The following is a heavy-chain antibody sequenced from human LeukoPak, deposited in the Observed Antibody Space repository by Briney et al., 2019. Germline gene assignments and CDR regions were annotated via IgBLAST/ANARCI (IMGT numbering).Heavy chain of an antibody. Sequence: GASVKVSCKASGGTFSSYAISWVRQAPGQGLEWMGGIIPIFGTANYAQKFQGRVTITADESTSTAYVELSSLRSEDTAVYYCARGVAGDAFDIWGQGTMVTVSS. J-gene: IGHJ3*02. V-gene: IGHV1-69*01. CDR3: ARGVAGDAFDI. D-gene: IGHD6-19*01. CDR1: GGTFSSYA. CDR2: IIPIFGTA.